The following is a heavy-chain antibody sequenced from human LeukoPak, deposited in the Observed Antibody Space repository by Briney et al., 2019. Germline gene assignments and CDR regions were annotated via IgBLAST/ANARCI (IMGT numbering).Heavy chain of an antibody. D-gene: IGHD3-9*01. Sequence: PSETLSLTCTVSGGSISSGDYYWSWIRQPPGKGLEWIGYIYYSGSTYYNPSLKSRVTISVDTSKNQFSLKRSSVTAADTAVYYCARSSLTGFLNPYYYGMDVWGQGTTVTVSS. CDR2: IYYSGST. V-gene: IGHV4-30-4*01. CDR1: GGSISSGDYY. CDR3: ARSSLTGFLNPYYYGMDV. J-gene: IGHJ6*02.